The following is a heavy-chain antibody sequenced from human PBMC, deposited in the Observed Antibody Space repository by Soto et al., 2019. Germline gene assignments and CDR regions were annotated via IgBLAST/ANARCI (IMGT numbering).Heavy chain of an antibody. V-gene: IGHV2-5*02. Sequence: QITLKESGPTLVKPTQTLTLTCTFSGFSLSTSGVGVGWIRQPPGKALEWLALIYWDDDKRYSPSLKSTLTXAXXTSKNQVVLTMTTMDPVDTATYYCAHRLSKIDFDYRGQGTPVTVSS. CDR2: IYWDDDK. CDR1: GFSLSTSGVG. J-gene: IGHJ4*02. CDR3: AHRLSKIDFDY. D-gene: IGHD3-22*01.